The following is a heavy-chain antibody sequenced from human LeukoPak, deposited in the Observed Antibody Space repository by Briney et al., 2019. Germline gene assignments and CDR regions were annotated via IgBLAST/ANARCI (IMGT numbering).Heavy chain of an antibody. V-gene: IGHV1-2*06. D-gene: IGHD3-10*01. CDR2: INPNSGGT. CDR1: GYTFTGYY. CDR3: ARGYGSAHGGAFDI. Sequence: ASVKVSSKASGYTFTGYYIHWVRQAPGQGLEWMGRINPNSGGTNYAQKFQGRVTMTRDTSISTGYMELSRLRSDDTAAYYCARGYGSAHGGAFDIWGQGTMVTVSS. J-gene: IGHJ3*02.